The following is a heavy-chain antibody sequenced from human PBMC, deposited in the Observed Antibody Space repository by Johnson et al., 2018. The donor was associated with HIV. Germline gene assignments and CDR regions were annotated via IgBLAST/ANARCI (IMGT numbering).Heavy chain of an antibody. Sequence: VQLVESGGGLVQPGGSLRLSCAASGFTVSSNYMSWVRQAPGKGLEWVSGINWDGGSTGYADSVKGRFTISRDNAKNCLYLQVNSLRAGDTALYYCARGSYDGDAFDIWGQGTMVTVSS. J-gene: IGHJ3*02. CDR3: ARGSYDGDAFDI. CDR2: INWDGGST. CDR1: GFTVSSNY. V-gene: IGHV3-20*04. D-gene: IGHD1-26*01.